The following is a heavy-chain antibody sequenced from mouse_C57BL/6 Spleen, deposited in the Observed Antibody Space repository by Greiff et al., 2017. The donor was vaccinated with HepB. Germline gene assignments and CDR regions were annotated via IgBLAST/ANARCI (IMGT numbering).Heavy chain of an antibody. CDR3: ARMRLYDGYYGYAMDY. J-gene: IGHJ4*01. V-gene: IGHV1-80*01. CDR2: IYPGDGDT. CDR1: GYAFSSYW. Sequence: QVQLQQSGAELVKPGASVKISCKASGYAFSSYWMNWVKQRPGKGLEWIGQIYPGDGDTTYNGKFKGKATLTADKSSSTAYMQLSSLTSEDSAVYFCARMRLYDGYYGYAMDYWGQGTSVTVSS. D-gene: IGHD2-3*01.